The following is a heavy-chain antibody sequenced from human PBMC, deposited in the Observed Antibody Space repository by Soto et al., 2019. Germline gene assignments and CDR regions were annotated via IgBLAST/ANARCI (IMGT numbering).Heavy chain of an antibody. J-gene: IGHJ3*02. V-gene: IGHV3-33*01. CDR2: IWYDGSNK. CDR3: ARENYDSSGYHPYDAFDI. CDR1: GFTFSSYG. Sequence: GGSLRLSCAASGFTFSSYGMHWVRQAPGKGLEWVAVIWYDGSNKYYADSVKGRFTISRDNSKNTLYLQMNSLRAEDTAVYYCARENYDSSGYHPYDAFDIWGQGTMVTVSS. D-gene: IGHD3-22*01.